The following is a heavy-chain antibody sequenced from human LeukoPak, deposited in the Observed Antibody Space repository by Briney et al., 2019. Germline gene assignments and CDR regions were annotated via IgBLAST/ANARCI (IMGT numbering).Heavy chain of an antibody. V-gene: IGHV1-69*05. D-gene: IGHD6-13*01. CDR3: ARDGSSSWDAYYFDY. CDR2: IIPIFGTA. CDR1: GGTFSSYA. J-gene: IGHJ4*02. Sequence: SVKVSCKASGGTFSSYAISWVRQAPGQGLEWMGRIIPIFGTANYAQKFQGRVTITTDEPTSTAYMELSSLRSEDTAVYYCARDGSSSWDAYYFDYWGQGTLVTVSS.